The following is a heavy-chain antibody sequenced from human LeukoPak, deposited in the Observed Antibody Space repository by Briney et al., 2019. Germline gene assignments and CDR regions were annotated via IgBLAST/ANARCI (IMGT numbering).Heavy chain of an antibody. CDR3: ARTYSYGYYYYYMDV. Sequence: KPSETLSLTCAVYGGSFSGYYWSWIRQPPGKGLEWIGEINHSGSTNYNPSLKSRVTISVDTSKNQFSLKLSFVTAADTAVYYCARTYSYGYYYYYMDVWGKGTTVTISS. CDR1: GGSFSGYY. CDR2: INHSGST. D-gene: IGHD5-18*01. J-gene: IGHJ6*03. V-gene: IGHV4-34*01.